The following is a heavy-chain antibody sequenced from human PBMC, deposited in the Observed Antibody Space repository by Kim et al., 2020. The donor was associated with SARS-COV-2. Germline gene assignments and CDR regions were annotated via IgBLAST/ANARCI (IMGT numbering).Heavy chain of an antibody. CDR3: ARGYPGGIYFDY. J-gene: IGHJ4*02. Sequence: SETLSLTCTVSGGSISSYYWSWIRQPPGKGLEWIGYIYYSGSTNYNPSLKSRVTISVDTSKNQFSLKLSSVTAADTAVYYCARGYPGGIYFDYWGQGTLVTVSS. CDR1: GGSISSYY. V-gene: IGHV4-59*13. CDR2: IYYSGST. D-gene: IGHD3-16*01.